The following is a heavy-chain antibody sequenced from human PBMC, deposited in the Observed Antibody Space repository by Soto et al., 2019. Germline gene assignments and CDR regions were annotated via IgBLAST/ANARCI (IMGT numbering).Heavy chain of an antibody. CDR3: ARERIYDYGDYRFDY. Sequence: SETLSLTCAVSGGSISSGGYSWSWIRQPPGKGLEWIGYIYHSGSTYYNPSLKSRVTISVDRSKNQFSLKLSSVTAADTAVYYCARERIYDYGDYRFDYWGQGTLVTVSS. D-gene: IGHD4-17*01. CDR1: GGSISSGGYS. V-gene: IGHV4-30-2*01. J-gene: IGHJ4*02. CDR2: IYHSGST.